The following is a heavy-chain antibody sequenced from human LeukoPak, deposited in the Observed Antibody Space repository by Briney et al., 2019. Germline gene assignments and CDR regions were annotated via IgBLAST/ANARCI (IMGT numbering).Heavy chain of an antibody. CDR3: AKGRPSILWFGASIDAFDI. D-gene: IGHD3-10*01. J-gene: IGHJ3*02. CDR1: GFTFSSYG. Sequence: PGGSLRLSCAASGFTFSSYGMSWVRQAPGKGLEWVSAISGSGGSTYYADSVKGRFTISRDNSKNTLYLQMNSLRAEDTAVYYCAKGRPSILWFGASIDAFDIWGQGTMVTVSS. V-gene: IGHV3-23*01. CDR2: ISGSGGST.